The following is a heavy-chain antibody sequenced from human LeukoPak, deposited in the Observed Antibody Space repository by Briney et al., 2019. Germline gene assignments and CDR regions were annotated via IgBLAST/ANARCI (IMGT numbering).Heavy chain of an antibody. CDR2: ISAYNGNT. D-gene: IGHD3-9*01. Sequence: GASVKVSCKASGYTFTSYGISWVRQAPGQGLEWMGWISAYNGNTNYAQKLQGRVTMTTDTSTSTAYMELRSLRSDDTAVYYCARDFYDILTGYMFDYWGQGTLVTVSS. CDR1: GYTFTSYG. CDR3: ARDFYDILTGYMFDY. V-gene: IGHV1-18*04. J-gene: IGHJ4*02.